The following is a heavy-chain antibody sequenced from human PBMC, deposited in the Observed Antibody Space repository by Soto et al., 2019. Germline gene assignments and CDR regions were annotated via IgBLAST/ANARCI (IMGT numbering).Heavy chain of an antibody. J-gene: IGHJ4*02. V-gene: IGHV1-18*04. Sequence: GASVKVSCKASGYTFTSYGISWVRQAPGQGLEWMGWISAYNGNTNYAQRLQGRVIMTTDTSTSTAYMELRSLRSDDTAVYYCARARIAAAGPDGGYYFDYWGQGTLVTVSS. CDR3: ARARIAAAGPDGGYYFDY. D-gene: IGHD6-13*01. CDR1: GYTFTSYG. CDR2: ISAYNGNT.